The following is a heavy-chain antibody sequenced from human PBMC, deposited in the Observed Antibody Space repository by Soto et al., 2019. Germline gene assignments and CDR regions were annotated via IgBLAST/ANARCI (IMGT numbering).Heavy chain of an antibody. CDR2: ISGSGGST. V-gene: IGHV3-23*01. D-gene: IGHD6-13*01. CDR3: AKYLWDTQQLVSAFYI. Sequence: GGSLRLSCAASGFTFSSYAMSWVRQAPGKGLEWVSAISGSGGSTYYADSVKGRFTISRDNSKNTLYLQMNSLRAEDTAVYYCAKYLWDTQQLVSAFYIWGQGTMVTVSS. J-gene: IGHJ3*02. CDR1: GFTFSSYA.